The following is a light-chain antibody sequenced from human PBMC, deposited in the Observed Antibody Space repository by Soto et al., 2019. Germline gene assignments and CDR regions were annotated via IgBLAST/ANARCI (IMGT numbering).Light chain of an antibody. Sequence: AIEMTQSPSSLSVSVGDRVTLSCRASQSISNDLGWYQQKPGKAPKLLIYAASSLHSGVPSRFSGSGSGTDFTLTISSLQPEDFATYYCLQDYNSPRTFGEGTKVEIK. J-gene: IGKJ4*01. V-gene: IGKV1-6*01. CDR2: AAS. CDR3: LQDYNSPRT. CDR1: QSISND.